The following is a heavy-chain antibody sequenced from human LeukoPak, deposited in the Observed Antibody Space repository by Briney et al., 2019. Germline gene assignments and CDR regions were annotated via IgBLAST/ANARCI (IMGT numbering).Heavy chain of an antibody. Sequence: ASVKVSCKASGYTFTGYYMHWVRQAPGQGLEWMGWINPNSGGTNYAQKFQGRVTMTRDTSISTAYMELRSLRSDDTAVYYCARDLPYYYDSSGYYYFDYWGQGTLVTVSS. CDR2: INPNSGGT. D-gene: IGHD3-22*01. CDR1: GYTFTGYY. J-gene: IGHJ4*02. CDR3: ARDLPYYYDSSGYYYFDY. V-gene: IGHV1-2*02.